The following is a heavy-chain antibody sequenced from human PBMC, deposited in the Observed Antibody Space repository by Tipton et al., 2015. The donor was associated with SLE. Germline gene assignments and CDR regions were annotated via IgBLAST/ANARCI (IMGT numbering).Heavy chain of an antibody. CDR2: IYYSGST. J-gene: IGHJ4*02. V-gene: IGHV4-39*07. Sequence: TLSLTCTVSGGSISSSSYYWGWIRQPPGKGLEWIGNIYYSGSTYYNPSLKSRVTISVDTSKNQFSLKLSSVTAADTAVYYCARGGGSSWYEKSSFDYWGQGPLVTVSS. CDR1: GGSISSSSYY. D-gene: IGHD6-13*01. CDR3: ARGGGSSWYEKSSFDY.